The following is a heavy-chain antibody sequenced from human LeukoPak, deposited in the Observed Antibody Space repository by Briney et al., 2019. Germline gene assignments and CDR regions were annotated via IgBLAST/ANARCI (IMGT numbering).Heavy chain of an antibody. J-gene: IGHJ6*02. Sequence: SENLSLTCTVSGGSISSGDYYWSWIRQPPGEGLEWIGYIYYSGSTYYNPSLKSRVTISVDTSKNQFSLKLSSVTAADTAVYYCARDHSKGYYYYGMDVWGQGTTVTVSS. CDR3: ARDHSKGYYYYGMDV. CDR2: IYYSGST. D-gene: IGHD4-11*01. V-gene: IGHV4-30-4*01. CDR1: GGSISSGDYY.